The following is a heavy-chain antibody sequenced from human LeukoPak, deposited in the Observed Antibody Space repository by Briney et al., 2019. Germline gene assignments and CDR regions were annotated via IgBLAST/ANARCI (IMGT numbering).Heavy chain of an antibody. J-gene: IGHJ4*02. CDR3: ARGGYYSDSRDYYPFDY. Sequence: ASVKVSCKASGGTFSSYAISWVRQAPGQGLEWMGGIIPIFGTANYAQKFQGRVTITADESTSTAYMELSSLRSEDTAVYYCARGGYYSDSRDYYPFDYWGQGTLVTVSS. D-gene: IGHD3-22*01. CDR1: GGTFSSYA. V-gene: IGHV1-69*13. CDR2: IIPIFGTA.